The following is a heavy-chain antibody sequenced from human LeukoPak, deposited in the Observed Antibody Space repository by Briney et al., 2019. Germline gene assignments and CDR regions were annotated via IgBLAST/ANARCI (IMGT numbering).Heavy chain of an antibody. CDR1: GFSLSTSRMS. D-gene: IGHD6-19*01. J-gene: IGHJ4*02. V-gene: IGHV2-70*17. CDR2: IDWDGDK. Sequence: SGPALVKPTQTLTLTCTFSGFSLSTSRMSVSWIRQPPGKALEWLARIDWDGDKFYATSLKTRLTISKDTSRNQVVLTLTNVDPVDTATYYCARIDSSGGSPQMDYWGQGTLVTVSS. CDR3: ARIDSSGGSPQMDY.